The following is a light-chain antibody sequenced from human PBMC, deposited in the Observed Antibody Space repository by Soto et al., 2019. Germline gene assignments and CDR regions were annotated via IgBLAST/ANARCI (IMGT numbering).Light chain of an antibody. J-gene: IGKJ1*01. CDR3: QHYGSPRWT. CDR2: GAF. CDR1: QTINTNY. V-gene: IGKV3-20*01. Sequence: EIMLTQSPGTLSLSPGERATLSCRASQTINTNYLIWYQQKPGQAPRLLIYGAFSRATGIPDRFRGSGSGTDFTLTIRRLEPEDFAVYYCQHYGSPRWTFGQGTKVEFK.